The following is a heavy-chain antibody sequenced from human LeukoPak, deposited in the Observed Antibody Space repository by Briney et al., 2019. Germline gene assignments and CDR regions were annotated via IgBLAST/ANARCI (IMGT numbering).Heavy chain of an antibody. J-gene: IGHJ3*02. CDR3: AREGWDLNALDI. V-gene: IGHV3-48*04. D-gene: IGHD1-26*01. CDR1: GFTFSSYA. CDR2: ISSRSSNK. Sequence: PGGSLRLSCAASGFTFSSYAMSWVRQAPGKGLVWVSYISSRSSNKYYADSVKGRFTISRDNAKNSLYLQMSSLRAEDTAIYYCAREGWDLNALDIWGQGTMVTVSP.